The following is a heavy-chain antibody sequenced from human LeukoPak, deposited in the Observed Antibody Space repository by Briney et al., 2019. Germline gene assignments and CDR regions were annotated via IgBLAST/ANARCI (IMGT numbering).Heavy chain of an antibody. CDR1: GFTVSDNY. CDR2: IYSGDTT. Sequence: GGSLRLSCAVSGFTVSDNYMSWVRQAPGKGLEWVSLIYSGDTTLYADSVKGRFTISRDNSKNTLDLQMNSLRAEDTAVYYCAKDSSGWYSGWFDPWGQGTLVTVSS. J-gene: IGHJ5*02. D-gene: IGHD6-19*01. CDR3: AKDSSGWYSGWFDP. V-gene: IGHV3-53*01.